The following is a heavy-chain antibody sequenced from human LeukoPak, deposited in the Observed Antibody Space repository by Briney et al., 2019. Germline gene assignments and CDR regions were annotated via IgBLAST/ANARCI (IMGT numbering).Heavy chain of an antibody. J-gene: IGHJ5*02. V-gene: IGHV4-59*12. Sequence: SETLSLTCTVSGGSISSYYWSWIRQPPGKGLEWIGYIYYSGSTNYNPSLKSRVTISVDTSKNQFSLKLSSVTAADTAVYYCARALNWFDPWGQGTLVTVSS. CDR1: GGSISSYY. CDR3: ARALNWFDP. CDR2: IYYSGST.